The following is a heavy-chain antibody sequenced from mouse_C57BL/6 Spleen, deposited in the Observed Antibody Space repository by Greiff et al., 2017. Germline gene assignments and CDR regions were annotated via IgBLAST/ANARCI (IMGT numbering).Heavy chain of an antibody. CDR2: IHPSDSDT. CDR3: AIFGYYGSRDFDY. CDR1: GYTFTSYW. D-gene: IGHD1-1*01. Sequence: QVQLQQPGAELVKPGASVKVSCKASGYTFTSYWMHWVKQRPGQGLEWIGRIHPSDSDTNYNQKFKGKATLTVDKSSSTAYMQLSSVTSEDSAVYYCAIFGYYGSRDFDYWGQGTTLTVSS. V-gene: IGHV1-74*01. J-gene: IGHJ2*01.